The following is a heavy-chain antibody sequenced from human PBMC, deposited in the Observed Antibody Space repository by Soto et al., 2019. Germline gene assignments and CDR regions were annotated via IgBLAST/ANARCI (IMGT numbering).Heavy chain of an antibody. V-gene: IGHV3-21*01. Sequence: EVQLVESGGGLVKPGGSLRLACAASGFAFSSYSMNWVRQAPGKGLEWVSSIRSSSTFIYYADSVKGRFTISRDNAKNSLYLQMNSLSAEDTAVYYCARWMAATYYYGMDVWGQGTTVIVSS. CDR1: GFAFSSYS. CDR2: IRSSSTFI. CDR3: ARWMAATYYYGMDV. J-gene: IGHJ6*02. D-gene: IGHD6-13*01.